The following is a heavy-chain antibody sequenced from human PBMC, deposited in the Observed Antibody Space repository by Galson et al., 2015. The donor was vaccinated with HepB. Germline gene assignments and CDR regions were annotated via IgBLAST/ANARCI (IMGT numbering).Heavy chain of an antibody. CDR2: IYYSGST. Sequence: ETLSLTCTVSGGSISSYYWSWIRQPPGKGLEWIGYIYYSGSTNYNPSLKSRVTISVDTSKNQFSLKLSSVTAADTAVYYCARHSYGYFDYWGQGTLVTVSS. J-gene: IGHJ4*02. CDR3: ARHSYGYFDY. V-gene: IGHV4-59*08. CDR1: GGSISSYY. D-gene: IGHD1-26*01.